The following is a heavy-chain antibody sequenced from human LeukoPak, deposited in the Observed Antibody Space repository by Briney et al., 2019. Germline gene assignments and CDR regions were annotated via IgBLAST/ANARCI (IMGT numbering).Heavy chain of an antibody. D-gene: IGHD2-2*01. CDR2: ISSSSSYI. CDR1: GFTFSSYS. J-gene: IGHJ4*02. CDR3: ARSGLSFVVPAAALDY. V-gene: IGHV3-21*01. Sequence: PGGSLRLSCAASGFTFSSYSMNWVRQAPGKGLEWVSSISSSSSYIYYADSVKGRFTISRDNAKNSLYLQMNSLRAEDTAVYYCARSGLSFVVPAAALDYWGQGTLVTVSS.